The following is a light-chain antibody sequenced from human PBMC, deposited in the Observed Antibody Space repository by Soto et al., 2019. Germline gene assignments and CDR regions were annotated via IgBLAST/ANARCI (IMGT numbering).Light chain of an antibody. CDR3: QQYNKWPQT. CDR1: QSVAKD. CDR2: GAS. V-gene: IGKV3-15*01. Sequence: EIVMTQSPATLSVSPGERVTLSCRASQSVAKDLAWYQHKPGQAPRLLIHGASTRATGIPARFSGVGSGTEFTLTISSLQSEDFAVYYCQQYNKWPQTFGQGTRLEIK. J-gene: IGKJ5*01.